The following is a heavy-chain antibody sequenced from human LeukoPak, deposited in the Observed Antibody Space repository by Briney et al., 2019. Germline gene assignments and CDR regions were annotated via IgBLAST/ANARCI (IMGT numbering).Heavy chain of an antibody. Sequence: GESLKISCKGSGYRFSNYWIGWVRHMPGKGLEWMGMTYPGDSDIRYSPSFQGQVTISADKSISTAYLQWSSLKASDTAMYYCARQEYCSGGSCYTWFDPWGQGTLVTVSS. CDR2: TYPGDSDI. CDR3: ARQEYCSGGSCYTWFDP. V-gene: IGHV5-51*01. CDR1: GYRFSNYW. D-gene: IGHD2-15*01. J-gene: IGHJ5*02.